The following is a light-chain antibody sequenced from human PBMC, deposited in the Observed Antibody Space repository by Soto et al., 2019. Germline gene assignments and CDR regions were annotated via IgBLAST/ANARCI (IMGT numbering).Light chain of an antibody. J-gene: IGKJ5*01. CDR2: DTS. V-gene: IGKV3-11*01. CDR3: QRVDT. Sequence: EIVLTQSPATLSLSPGERATLSCRASQSVGSNLAWYQQKPGQAPRLLIYDTSNRATGIPARFSGSGSWTDFTLTISSLEPEDFAVYYCQRVDTFGQGTRLEIK. CDR1: QSVGSN.